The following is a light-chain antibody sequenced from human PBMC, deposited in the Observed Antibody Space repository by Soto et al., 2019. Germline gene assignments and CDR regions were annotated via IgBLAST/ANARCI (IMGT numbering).Light chain of an antibody. CDR1: QTVTNNY. V-gene: IGKV3-20*01. Sequence: EIVLTQSPGTLSLSPGERATLSCRASQTVTNNYLAWYQLRPGQAPRLLIDGASTRATGIPDRFSGSGSGTDFSLTISRLEPEDFAVYYCQRYGSAPPLTFGGGTRVDIK. CDR2: GAS. J-gene: IGKJ4*01. CDR3: QRYGSAPPLT.